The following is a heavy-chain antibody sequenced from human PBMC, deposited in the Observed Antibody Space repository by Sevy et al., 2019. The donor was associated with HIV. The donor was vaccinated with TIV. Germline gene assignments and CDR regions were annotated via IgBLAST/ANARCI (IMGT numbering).Heavy chain of an antibody. CDR3: ARDAGLGYGDHYYFDY. J-gene: IGHJ4*02. Sequence: GGSLRLSCAASGFTVSSSYMSWVRQAPGKGLEWVSIIYIDGSTYYAASVKGRFTISRGNYKETMYLQMNSLRAEDKAVYYCARDAGLGYGDHYYFDYWGQGTLVTVSS. CDR2: IYIDGST. V-gene: IGHV3-66*01. D-gene: IGHD4-17*01. CDR1: GFTVSSSY.